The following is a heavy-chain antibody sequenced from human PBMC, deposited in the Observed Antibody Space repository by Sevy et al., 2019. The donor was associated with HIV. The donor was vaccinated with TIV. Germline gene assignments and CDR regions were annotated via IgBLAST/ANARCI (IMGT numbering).Heavy chain of an antibody. Sequence: GGSLRLSCRASGFTFDDYTMSWVRQAPGKGLEWVAFIRSKAYGGTKEYAASVKGRFTISRDESKSIAYLQMKSLKTEVTAVYYGTRVEGAADWGMDVWGQGTTVTVSS. CDR1: GFTFDDYT. J-gene: IGHJ6*02. V-gene: IGHV3-49*04. CDR3: TRVEGAADWGMDV. CDR2: IRSKAYGGTK. D-gene: IGHD1-26*01.